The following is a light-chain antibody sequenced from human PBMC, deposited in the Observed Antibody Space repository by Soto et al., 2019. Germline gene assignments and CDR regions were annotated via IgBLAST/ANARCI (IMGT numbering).Light chain of an antibody. Sequence: EIVMTQSPATLSVSPGERATLSCRASQSVGSNLAWYQQKPGQAPRLLIYGASTRATGIPARFSGSGSGTEFTLTISSQQSEDFAVYYCQQYSNWPPGTFGQGTKVEIK. J-gene: IGKJ1*01. CDR1: QSVGSN. V-gene: IGKV3-15*01. CDR3: QQYSNWPPGT. CDR2: GAS.